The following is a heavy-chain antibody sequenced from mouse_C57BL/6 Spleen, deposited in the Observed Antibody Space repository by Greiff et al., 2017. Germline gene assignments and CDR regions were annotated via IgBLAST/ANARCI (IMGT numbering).Heavy chain of an antibody. CDR2: IDPKSGGT. CDR1: GYTFTSYW. J-gene: IGHJ4*01. Sequence: QVQLQQPGAELVKPGASVKLSCKASGYTFTSYWMHWVKQRPGRGLEWIGRIDPKSGGTKYNEKFKSKATLTVDKPSSTAYMQLSSLTSEDSAVYFCARPYYYGSYYYAMDYWGQGTSVTVSS. D-gene: IGHD1-1*01. V-gene: IGHV1-62-3*01. CDR3: ARPYYYGSYYYAMDY.